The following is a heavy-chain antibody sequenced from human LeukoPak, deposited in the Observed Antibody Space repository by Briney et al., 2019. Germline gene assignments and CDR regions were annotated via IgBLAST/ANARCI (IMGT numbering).Heavy chain of an antibody. CDR1: GYTFTSYW. V-gene: IGHV5-51*01. D-gene: IGHD3-16*01. Sequence: GESLKISCKGSGYTFTSYWIAWVRHLPGKGLEWLGVIYPRDSSTGYSPSFQGQATISADRSISTAYRQWSSLKASDTAMYYCARRDGHRAYSFDSWGQGALVTVSS. CDR3: ARRDGHRAYSFDS. CDR2: IYPRDSST. J-gene: IGHJ4*02.